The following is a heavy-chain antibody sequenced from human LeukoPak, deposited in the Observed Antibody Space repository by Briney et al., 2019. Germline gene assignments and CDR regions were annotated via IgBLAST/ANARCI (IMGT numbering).Heavy chain of an antibody. Sequence: GGSLRLSCAASGITFSRFWMSWVRQAPGKGLQWVANINQDGSEKHYVDSVKGRFTISRDNAENSLYLQMNSLRAEDTAVYFCARGGGLDVWGQGATVTVSS. D-gene: IGHD3-16*01. CDR3: ARGGGLDV. CDR1: GITFSRFW. CDR2: INQDGSEK. V-gene: IGHV3-7*03. J-gene: IGHJ6*02.